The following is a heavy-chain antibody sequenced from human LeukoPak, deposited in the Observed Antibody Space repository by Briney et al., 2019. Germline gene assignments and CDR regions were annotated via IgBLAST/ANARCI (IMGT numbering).Heavy chain of an antibody. CDR1: GFTFSSYW. D-gene: IGHD1-26*01. Sequence: GGSLRLSCAASGFTFSSYWMHWVRQAPGKGLVWVSRINSDGSSTSYADSVKGRFTISRDNAKNTLYLQMNSLRAEDTAVYYCAKDPEWELLSNDGDYWGQGTLVTVSS. V-gene: IGHV3-74*01. CDR3: AKDPEWELLSNDGDY. CDR2: INSDGSST. J-gene: IGHJ4*02.